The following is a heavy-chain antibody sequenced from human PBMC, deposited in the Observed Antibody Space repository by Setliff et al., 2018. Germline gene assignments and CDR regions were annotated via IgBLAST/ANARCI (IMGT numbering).Heavy chain of an antibody. J-gene: IGHJ3*02. CDR3: ARKGISALSGAFDM. V-gene: IGHV4-38-2*01. CDR2: INHSGST. Sequence: ETLSLTCAVSGYSISSGYIWGWIRQPPGKGLEWIGEINHSGSTNYNPSLKSRVTISVDTSKNQFSLKLSSVTAADTAVYYCARKGISALSGAFDMWGQGTMVTVSS. CDR1: GYSISSGYI. D-gene: IGHD1-26*01.